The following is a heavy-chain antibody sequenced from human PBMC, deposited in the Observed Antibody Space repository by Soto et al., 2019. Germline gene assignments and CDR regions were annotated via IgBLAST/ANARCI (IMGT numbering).Heavy chain of an antibody. Sequence: ASETLSLTCTVSGGSISSSSYYWGWIRQPPGKGLEWIGRIHDSGTTYYNPSLKSRVTISVDTSKNQFSLKLSSVTAADTAVYYCASQIWDFDYWGQGTLVTVSS. V-gene: IGHV4-39*01. CDR2: IHDSGTT. CDR3: ASQIWDFDY. J-gene: IGHJ4*02. D-gene: IGHD1-26*01. CDR1: GGSISSSSYY.